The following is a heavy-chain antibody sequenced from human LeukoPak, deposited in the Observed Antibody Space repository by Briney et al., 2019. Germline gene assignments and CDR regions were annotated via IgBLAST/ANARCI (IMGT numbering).Heavy chain of an antibody. CDR3: AKAYDSSGYYETNFDY. CDR1: GLPLRSYG. J-gene: IGHJ4*02. V-gene: IGHV3-30*02. CDR2: IRYDGCNK. Sequence: PGGSLRLLYAASGLPLRSYGMLGVRQAPARGRAGVAFIRYDGCNKYYADVAKERFPISRDNSQNTLYLQMNSLTAEDTAVYYCAKAYDSSGYYETNFDYWGQGTLVTVSS. D-gene: IGHD3-22*01.